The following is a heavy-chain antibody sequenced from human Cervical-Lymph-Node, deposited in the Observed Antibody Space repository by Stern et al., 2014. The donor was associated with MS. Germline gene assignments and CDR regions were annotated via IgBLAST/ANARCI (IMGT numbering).Heavy chain of an antibody. CDR3: ARHSVGVKDFDS. D-gene: IGHD4-23*01. Sequence: QMHLVESGPGLVKPSETLSLTCTVSGCSIRTFSWSWIRQPPWRGLEWIGCVYYNGTTTHNPSLKSRVTMSVDTSKSQLSLRLHSVTAADTAVYYCARHSVGVKDFDSWGQGTLVTVSS. CDR2: VYYNGTT. J-gene: IGHJ4*02. CDR1: GCSIRTFS. V-gene: IGHV4-59*01.